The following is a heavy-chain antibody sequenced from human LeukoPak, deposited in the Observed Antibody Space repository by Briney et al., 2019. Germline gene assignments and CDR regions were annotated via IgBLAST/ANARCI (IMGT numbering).Heavy chain of an antibody. CDR1: GYSFTSYW. J-gene: IGHJ4*02. CDR3: ARQVSGTWNYFDY. V-gene: IGHV5-51*01. Sequence: GESLKISCKGSGYSFTSYWIGWVRQMPGKGLEWMGTIYPGDSDTRYSPSFQGQVTISADKSINTAYVQWSSLKASDAAMYYCARQVSGTWNYFDYWGQGTLVTVST. CDR2: IYPGDSDT. D-gene: IGHD1-1*01.